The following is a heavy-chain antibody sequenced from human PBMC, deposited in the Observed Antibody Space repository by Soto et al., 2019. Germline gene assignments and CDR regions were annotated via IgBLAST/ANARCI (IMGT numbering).Heavy chain of an antibody. J-gene: IGHJ4*02. V-gene: IGHV3-15*07. CDR1: GFTFSNAW. Sequence: EVQLVESGGGLVKPGGSLRLSCAASGFTFSNAWMNWVRQAPGKGLEWVGRIKSKTDGGTTDYAAHVKGRFTISRDDSNNTLYLQMNSLKTEDTAVYYCTTEGYYDVLTGYYSGPAPFDYWGQGTLVTVSS. CDR2: IKSKTDGGTT. D-gene: IGHD3-9*01. CDR3: TTEGYYDVLTGYYSGPAPFDY.